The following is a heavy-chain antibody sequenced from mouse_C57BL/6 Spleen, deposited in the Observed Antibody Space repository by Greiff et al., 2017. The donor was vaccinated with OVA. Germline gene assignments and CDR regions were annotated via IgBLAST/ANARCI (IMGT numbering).Heavy chain of an antibody. V-gene: IGHV1-7*01. Sequence: VQVVESGAELAKPGASVKLSCKASGYTFTSYWMHWVKQRPGQGLEWIGYINPSSGYTKYNQKFKDKATLTADKSSSTAYMQLSSLTYEDSAVYYCARWELSNYAMDYWGQGTSVTVSS. CDR3: ARWELSNYAMDY. J-gene: IGHJ4*01. CDR1: GYTFTSYW. D-gene: IGHD4-1*01. CDR2: INPSSGYT.